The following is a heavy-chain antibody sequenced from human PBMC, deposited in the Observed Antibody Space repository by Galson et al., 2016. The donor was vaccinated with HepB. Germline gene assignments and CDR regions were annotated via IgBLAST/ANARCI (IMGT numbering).Heavy chain of an antibody. V-gene: IGHV3-23*01. CDR3: VKEPNWGAGC. CDR1: GFTFSNHD. D-gene: IGHD7-27*01. Sequence: SLRLSCAASGFTFSNHDMNWVRQAPGKGLEYISNINYSGESTSYVDSVKGRFTISRDNSRNTLYLQMDTLRAEDTAIYYCVKEPNWGAGCWGRGTPVTVSS. CDR2: INYSGEST. J-gene: IGHJ4*02.